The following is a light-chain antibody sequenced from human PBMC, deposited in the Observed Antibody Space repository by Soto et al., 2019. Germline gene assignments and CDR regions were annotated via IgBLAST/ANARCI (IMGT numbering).Light chain of an antibody. CDR2: DSS. CDR3: QQFNTFPS. V-gene: IGKV1-13*02. Sequence: AVQLTQSPSSLSSSIGAGVTITCRASQGLSSAVAWYQHKPGRAPQLLIYDSSNLHSGVPSRFSGGGSGTVFTLTISSLQPEYFATYYCQQFNTFPSFGGGTKVELK. CDR1: QGLSSA. J-gene: IGKJ4*01.